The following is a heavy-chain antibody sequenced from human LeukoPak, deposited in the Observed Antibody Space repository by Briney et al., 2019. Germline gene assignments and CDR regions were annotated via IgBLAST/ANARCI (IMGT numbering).Heavy chain of an antibody. V-gene: IGHV3-9*01. J-gene: IGHJ5*02. D-gene: IGHD4-17*01. Sequence: GGSLRLSCAASGFTFDDYAMHWVRQAPGKGLEWVSGISWNSGSIGYADSVKGRFTISRDNAKNSLYLQMNSLRAEDTALYYCAKATMTTVTIFGNWFDPWGQGTLVTVSS. CDR3: AKATMTTVTIFGNWFDP. CDR1: GFTFDDYA. CDR2: ISWNSGSI.